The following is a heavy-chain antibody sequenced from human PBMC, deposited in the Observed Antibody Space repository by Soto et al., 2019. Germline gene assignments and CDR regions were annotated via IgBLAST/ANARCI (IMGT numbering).Heavy chain of an antibody. J-gene: IGHJ4*02. CDR1: GFTFSSYA. Sequence: GGSLRLSCAASGFTFSSYAMSWVRQAPGKGLEWVSAISGSGGSTYYADSVKGRFTISRDNSKNTLYLQMNSLRAEDTAVYYCAKDLGEGGIAARGWFDYWGQGTLVTVSS. CDR2: ISGSGGST. CDR3: AKDLGEGGIAARGWFDY. D-gene: IGHD6-6*01. V-gene: IGHV3-23*01.